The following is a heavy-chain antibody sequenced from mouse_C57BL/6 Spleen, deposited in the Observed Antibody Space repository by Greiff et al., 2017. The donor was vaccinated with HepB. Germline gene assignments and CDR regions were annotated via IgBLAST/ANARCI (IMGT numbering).Heavy chain of an antibody. Sequence: VQLQQPGAELVRPGSSVKLSCKASGYTFTSYWMDWVKQRPGQGLEWIGNIYPSDSETHYNQKFKDKATLTVDKSSSTAYMQLSSLTSEDSAVYYCARFDYGSSYVDWYFDVWGTGTTVTVSS. V-gene: IGHV1-61*01. CDR3: ARFDYGSSYVDWYFDV. CDR2: IYPSDSET. CDR1: GYTFTSYW. J-gene: IGHJ1*03. D-gene: IGHD1-1*01.